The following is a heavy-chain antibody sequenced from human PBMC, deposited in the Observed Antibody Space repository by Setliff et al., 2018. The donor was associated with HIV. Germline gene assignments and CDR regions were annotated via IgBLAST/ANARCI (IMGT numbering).Heavy chain of an antibody. Sequence: PSETLSLTCTVSGGSISSYYWSWIRQPAGKGLEWIGHIYISGSTNYNPSFNSRVTMSVDTSKNQFSLKLTSVTASDTAVYYCARAAAGNTGPFDLWGQGAPVTVS. CDR2: IYISGST. CDR1: GGSISSYY. V-gene: IGHV4-4*07. CDR3: ARAAAGNTGPFDL. J-gene: IGHJ4*02. D-gene: IGHD4-17*01.